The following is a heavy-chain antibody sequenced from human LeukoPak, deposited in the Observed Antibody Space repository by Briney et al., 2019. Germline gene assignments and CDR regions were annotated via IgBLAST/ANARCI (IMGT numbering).Heavy chain of an antibody. Sequence: PGGSLRLSCAASGFTFSSYGMHWVRQAPGKGLEWVAVIWHDGSNKYYADSVKGRFTISRDNSKNTLYLQMNSLRAEDTAVYYCARQPGYYDSSGYSYWGQGTLVTVSS. D-gene: IGHD3-22*01. J-gene: IGHJ4*02. CDR3: ARQPGYYDSSGYSY. CDR2: IWHDGSNK. CDR1: GFTFSSYG. V-gene: IGHV3-33*01.